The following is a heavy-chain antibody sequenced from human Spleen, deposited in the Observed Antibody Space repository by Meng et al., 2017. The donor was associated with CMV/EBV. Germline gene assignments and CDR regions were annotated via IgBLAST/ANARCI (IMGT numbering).Heavy chain of an antibody. CDR2: IIPIFGSP. Sequence: SVKVSCKSSGATFSTSVFTWVRQAPGQGLEWMGGIIPIFGSPDYAQRFQDRVTITAEESTSTAYMELSSLRAEDTAVYYCARVIGWAARHFAYYFDYWGQGTLVTVSS. CDR1: GATFSTSV. J-gene: IGHJ4*02. CDR3: ARVIGWAARHFAYYFDY. V-gene: IGHV1-69*13. D-gene: IGHD6-6*01.